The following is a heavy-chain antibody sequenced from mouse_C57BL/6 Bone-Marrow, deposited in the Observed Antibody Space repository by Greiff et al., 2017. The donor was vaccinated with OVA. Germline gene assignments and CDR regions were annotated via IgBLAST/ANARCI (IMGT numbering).Heavy chain of an antibody. D-gene: IGHD2-12*01. Sequence: QVQLKQSGAELVRPGASVTLSCKASGYTFTDYEMHWVKQTPVHGLEWIGAIDPETGGTAYNQKFMGKAILTADKSSSTAYMELRSLTSEDSAVYYCTLRRAYWGQGTLVTVSA. CDR1: GYTFTDYE. CDR2: IDPETGGT. V-gene: IGHV1-15*01. CDR3: TLRRAY. J-gene: IGHJ3*01.